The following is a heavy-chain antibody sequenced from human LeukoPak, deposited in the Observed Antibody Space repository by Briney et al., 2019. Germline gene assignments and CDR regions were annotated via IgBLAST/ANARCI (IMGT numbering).Heavy chain of an antibody. CDR1: GGSISSGGYY. D-gene: IGHD3-10*01. V-gene: IGHV4-31*03. CDR3: ARGSITMGPVDY. CDR2: IYYSGST. J-gene: IGHJ4*02. Sequence: PSQTLSLTCTVSGGSISSGGYYWSWIRQHPGKGLEWIGYIYYSGSTYYNPSLKSRVTISVDTSKNQFSLKLSSVTAADTAVYYCARGSITMGPVDYWGQGTLVTVSS.